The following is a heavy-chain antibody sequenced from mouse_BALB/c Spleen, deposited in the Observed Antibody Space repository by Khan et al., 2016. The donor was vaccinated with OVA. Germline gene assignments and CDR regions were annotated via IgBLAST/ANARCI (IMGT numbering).Heavy chain of an antibody. J-gene: IGHJ3*01. V-gene: IGHV1-4*01. Sequence: QVQLKQSGAELARPGASVTMSCKASGYTFTSYTIHWIKQRPGQGLEWIGYINPNNGYTNYNQKFKDKATLTTDKSSTTAYLQLSSLTSDDSAAYNCVRDGGYYRNDGCFAYWGQGTLVTVSA. CDR2: INPNNGYT. CDR1: GYTFTSYT. D-gene: IGHD2-14*01. CDR3: VRDGGYYRNDGCFAY.